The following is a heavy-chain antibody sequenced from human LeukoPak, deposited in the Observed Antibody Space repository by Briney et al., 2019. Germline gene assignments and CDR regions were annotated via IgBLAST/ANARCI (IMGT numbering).Heavy chain of an antibody. V-gene: IGHV3-9*01. CDR1: GFTFDDYA. J-gene: IGHJ4*02. CDR2: ISWNSGSI. CDR3: VKGRYSYNLDY. D-gene: IGHD5-12*01. Sequence: GGSLRLSCAASGFTFDDYAMHWVRQAPGKGLEWVSGISWNSGSIGYADSVKGRFTISRDNAKNSLYLQMNSLRAEDTALYYCVKGRYSYNLDYWGQGTPVTVSS.